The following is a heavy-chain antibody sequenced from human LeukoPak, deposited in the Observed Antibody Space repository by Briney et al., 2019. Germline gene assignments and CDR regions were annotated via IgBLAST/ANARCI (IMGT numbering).Heavy chain of an antibody. CDR2: IYPGDSDT. Sequence: GESLKISCKGSGHNFASYWIGWVRQMPGKGLEWMGIIYPGDSDTRYSPSFQGQVTISADKSISTAYLQWSSLKASDTAMYYCARVPLRDYYFDYWGQGTLVTVSS. J-gene: IGHJ4*02. V-gene: IGHV5-51*01. CDR3: ARVPLRDYYFDY. CDR1: GHNFASYW.